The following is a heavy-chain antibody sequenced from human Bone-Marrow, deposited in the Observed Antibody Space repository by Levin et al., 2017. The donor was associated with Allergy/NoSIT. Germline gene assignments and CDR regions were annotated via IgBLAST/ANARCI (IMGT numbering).Heavy chain of an antibody. J-gene: IGHJ6*03. CDR3: ARDRLASLYYYSRDV. CDR1: GGSISSGRYY. Sequence: SETLSLTCSVSGGSISSGRYYFTWVRQSAGKGLEWIGRIYTTGSTNYNPSLESRVTISRDTFKKEVYLTLSSVTAADTAVYYGARDRLASLYYYSRDVWGRGTTVIVSS. V-gene: IGHV4-61*02. CDR2: IYTTGST.